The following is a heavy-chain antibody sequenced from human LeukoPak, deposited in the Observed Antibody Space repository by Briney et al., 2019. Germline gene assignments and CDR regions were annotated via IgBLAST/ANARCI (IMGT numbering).Heavy chain of an antibody. Sequence: GESLKISCKGSGYSFTSYWIGWVRQMPGKGLEWMGIFYPGDSDTRYSPSFQGQVTISADKSISTAYLQWSSLKASDTAMYYCARTGAAGSYYYYYGMDVWGQGTTVTVSS. CDR2: FYPGDSDT. CDR1: GYSFTSYW. V-gene: IGHV5-51*01. J-gene: IGHJ6*02. D-gene: IGHD6-13*01. CDR3: ARTGAAGSYYYYYGMDV.